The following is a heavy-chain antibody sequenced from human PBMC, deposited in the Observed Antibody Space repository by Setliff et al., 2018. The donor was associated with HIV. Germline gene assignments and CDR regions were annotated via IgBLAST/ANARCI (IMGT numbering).Heavy chain of an antibody. Sequence: SETLSLTCAVSGYSISSGCYWGWIRQPPGKGLEWIGSIFYSGSTYYNPSLKSRPTISVDTSKNQISLKLTAVTAADSAVYYCAREGDGIDFWGQGTLVTVSS. D-gene: IGHD2-21*02. V-gene: IGHV4-38-2*02. CDR1: GYSISSGCY. J-gene: IGHJ4*02. CDR3: AREGDGIDF. CDR2: IFYSGST.